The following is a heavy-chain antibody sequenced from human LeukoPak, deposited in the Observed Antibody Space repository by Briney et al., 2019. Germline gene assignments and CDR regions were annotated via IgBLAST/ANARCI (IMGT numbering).Heavy chain of an antibody. J-gene: IGHJ4*02. CDR2: ILDDGGDK. V-gene: IGHV3-30*18. D-gene: IGHD3-10*01. CDR3: AKGFSGYGEYYDS. CDR1: GFTFRNYG. Sequence: GGSLRLSCAASGFTFRNYGVHWVRQAPGKGLEWVAVILDDGGDKDYADSVKGRFTISRDNSNSTLYLQMNSLRAEDTAVYYCAKGFSGYGEYYDSWGQGSLVTVSS.